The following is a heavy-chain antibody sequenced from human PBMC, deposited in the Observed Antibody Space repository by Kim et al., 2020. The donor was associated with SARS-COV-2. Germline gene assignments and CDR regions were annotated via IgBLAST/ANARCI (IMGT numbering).Heavy chain of an antibody. J-gene: IGHJ4*02. D-gene: IGHD5-12*01. Sequence: GGSLRLSRAASGFTFSNSPMSWVRQAPGKGLEWVSTIDGRGATTYYPGSVKGRFTISRDNSKNTLYLQMNNLRAEDTAVYFCAKSGQLDYWGQGTLVTVSS. CDR2: IDGRGATT. CDR3: AKSGQLDY. CDR1: GFTFSNSP. V-gene: IGHV3-23*01.